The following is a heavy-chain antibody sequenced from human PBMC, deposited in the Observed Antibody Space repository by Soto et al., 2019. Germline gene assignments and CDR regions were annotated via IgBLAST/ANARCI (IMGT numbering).Heavy chain of an antibody. V-gene: IGHV3-23*01. CDR1: GFTFSSYA. D-gene: IGHD3-9*01. J-gene: IGHJ4*02. Sequence: HPGGSLRLSCAASGFTFSSYAMSWVRQAPGKGLEWVSAISGSGGSTYYADSVKGRFTISRDNSKNTLYLQMNSLRAEDTAVYYCAKDGRYFTFPFFDYWGQGTLVTVSS. CDR2: ISGSGGST. CDR3: AKDGRYFTFPFFDY.